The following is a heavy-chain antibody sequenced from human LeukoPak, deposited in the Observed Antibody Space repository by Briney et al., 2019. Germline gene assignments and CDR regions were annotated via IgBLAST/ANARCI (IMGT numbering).Heavy chain of an antibody. CDR3: AGLGYGANFIHY. D-gene: IGHD4-23*01. Sequence: ASAKVSCKASGHTYTNYGISWVRQAPGQGLEWMGWISPYNGNTHYAQKFQGRVTMTTNTSTSTVYMELRSLRSDDTAVYYCAGLGYGANFIHYWGQGTLVTVSS. CDR1: GHTYTNYG. V-gene: IGHV1-18*01. CDR2: ISPYNGNT. J-gene: IGHJ4*02.